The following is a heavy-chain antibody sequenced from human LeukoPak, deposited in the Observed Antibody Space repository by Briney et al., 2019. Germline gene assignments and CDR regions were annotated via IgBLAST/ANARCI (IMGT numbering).Heavy chain of an antibody. CDR3: ARVGDDIVAGGSWFDP. CDR1: GCTFTSYY. CDR2: IIPIFGSA. D-gene: IGHD5-12*01. V-gene: IGHV1-69*13. J-gene: IGHJ5*02. Sequence: ASVKVSCKASGCTFTSYYMHWVRQAPGQGLEWMGGIIPIFGSANYAQNFQGRVTITADESTTTAYMELSSLRSEDTAVYYCARVGDDIVAGGSWFDPWGQGTLVTVSS.